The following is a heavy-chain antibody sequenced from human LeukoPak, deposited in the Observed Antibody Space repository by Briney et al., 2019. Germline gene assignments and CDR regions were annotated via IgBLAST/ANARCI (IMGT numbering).Heavy chain of an antibody. CDR1: GGSISSSTW. V-gene: IGHV4-4*02. CDR2: IYHSGST. D-gene: IGHD6-13*01. J-gene: IGHJ4*02. CDR3: ARSSNSWIFDY. Sequence: SSETLSLTYAVSGGSISSSTWWSWVRQPPGKGLEWIGEIYHSGSTNYNPSLKSRVTISVDKSKNQFSLKLTSVTAADTAVYYCARSSNSWIFDYWGQGTLVTVSS.